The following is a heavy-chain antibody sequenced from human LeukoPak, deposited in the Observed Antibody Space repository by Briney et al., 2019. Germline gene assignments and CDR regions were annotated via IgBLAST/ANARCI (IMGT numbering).Heavy chain of an antibody. V-gene: IGHV3-30-3*02. D-gene: IGHD3-16*01. CDR2: TSHDEGNK. J-gene: IGHJ6*02. Sequence: GGSLRLSCAASGFTFSNYAMHWVRQAPGKGLEWVAATSHDEGNKYYADSVKGRFTISRDNSRNTLYLQMNSLRVEDTAVYYCAKNGGPHGMDVWGQGTTVTVSS. CDR1: GFTFSNYA. CDR3: AKNGGPHGMDV.